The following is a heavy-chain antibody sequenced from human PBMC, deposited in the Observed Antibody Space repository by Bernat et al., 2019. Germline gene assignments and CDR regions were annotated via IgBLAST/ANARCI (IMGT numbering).Heavy chain of an antibody. CDR2: ISNDGSKK. Sequence: VQLLESGGGLVQPGGSLRLSCAASGFTFSSYAMSWVRQAPGKGLEWVAVISNDGSKKYYADSVEGRFTISRDNSRNSLYLQMNSLTIEDTAVYYCARDGYQSSGTYFDYWGLGTLLTVSS. CDR1: GFTFSSYA. J-gene: IGHJ4*02. CDR3: ARDGYQSSGTYFDY. V-gene: IGHV3-30-3*01. D-gene: IGHD3-22*01.